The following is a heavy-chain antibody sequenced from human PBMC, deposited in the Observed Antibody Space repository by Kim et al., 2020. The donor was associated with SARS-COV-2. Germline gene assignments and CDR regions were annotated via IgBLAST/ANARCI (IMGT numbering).Heavy chain of an antibody. CDR1: GYTFTSYA. Sequence: ASVKVSCKASGYTFTSYAMHWVRQAPGQRLEWMGWINAGNGNTKYSQKFQGRVTITRDTSASTAYMELSSLRSEDTAVYYCARDYYYGSEVLMGVWFDPWGQGTLVTVSS. V-gene: IGHV1-3*01. D-gene: IGHD3-10*01. CDR3: ARDYYYGSEVLMGVWFDP. J-gene: IGHJ5*02. CDR2: INAGNGNT.